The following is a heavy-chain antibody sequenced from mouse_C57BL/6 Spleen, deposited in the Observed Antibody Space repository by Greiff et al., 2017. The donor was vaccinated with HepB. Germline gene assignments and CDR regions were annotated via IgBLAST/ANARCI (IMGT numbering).Heavy chain of an antibody. CDR2: IYPGDGDT. CDR1: GYAFSSSW. V-gene: IGHV1-82*01. Sequence: VQLKESGPELVKPGASVKISCKASGYAFSSSWMNWVKQRPGKGLEWIGRIYPGDGDTNYNGKFKGKATLTADKSSSTAYMQLSSLTSEDSAVYFCARKGWGFDYWGQGTTLTVSS. CDR3: ARKGWGFDY. D-gene: IGHD1-1*02. J-gene: IGHJ2*01.